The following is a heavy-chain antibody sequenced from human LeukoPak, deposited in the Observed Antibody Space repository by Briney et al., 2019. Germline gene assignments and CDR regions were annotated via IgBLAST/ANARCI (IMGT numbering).Heavy chain of an antibody. D-gene: IGHD3-22*01. V-gene: IGHV1-69*13. Sequence: VASVKVSCKASGGTFSSYTISWVRQAPGQGLEWMGGIIPIFGTANYAQKFQGRVTITADESTSTAYMELSSLRSEDTAAYYCASDDYYDSSGYHNWFDPWGQGTLVTVSS. CDR3: ASDDYYDSSGYHNWFDP. J-gene: IGHJ5*02. CDR1: GGTFSSYT. CDR2: IIPIFGTA.